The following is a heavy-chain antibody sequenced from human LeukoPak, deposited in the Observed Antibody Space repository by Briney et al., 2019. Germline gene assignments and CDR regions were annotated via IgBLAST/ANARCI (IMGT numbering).Heavy chain of an antibody. CDR2: IRYDGSNK. J-gene: IGHJ4*02. CDR1: GFTFSSYG. Sequence: PGGSLRLSCAASGFTFSSYGMHWVRQAPGKGLEWVAFIRYDGSNKYYADSVKGRFTISRDNSKNTLYLQMNSLRAEDTAVYYCAREDHETGSQFDYWGQGTLVTVSS. D-gene: IGHD3-10*01. CDR3: AREDHETGSQFDY. V-gene: IGHV3-30*02.